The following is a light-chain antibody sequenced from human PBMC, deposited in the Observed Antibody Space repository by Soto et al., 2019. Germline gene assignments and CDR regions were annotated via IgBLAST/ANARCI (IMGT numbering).Light chain of an antibody. J-gene: IGLJ3*02. CDR2: EVS. Sequence: QSVLTQPASVSGSPGQSITISCTGTSSDVGGYTYVSWFQQHPGKAPKLMIYEVSNRPSGVSDRYSGSKTGNTASLTISGLQAEDEADYYCTSFTTPSTRVFGGGTKLT. V-gene: IGLV2-14*01. CDR3: TSFTTPSTRV. CDR1: SSDVGGYTY.